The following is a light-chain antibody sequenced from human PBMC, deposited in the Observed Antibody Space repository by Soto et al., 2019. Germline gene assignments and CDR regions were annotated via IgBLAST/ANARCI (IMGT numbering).Light chain of an antibody. J-gene: IGKJ4*01. CDR2: AAS. V-gene: IGKV1-39*01. Sequence: DIQMTQSPSSLSASVGDRVTITCRASQTISSYLNWYQQKPGKAPKLLIYAASSLQSGVPSRFSGSDSGTDFTLTISSLQPEDFATYFCQQSYRTPLTFGGGTKVEIK. CDR1: QTISSY. CDR3: QQSYRTPLT.